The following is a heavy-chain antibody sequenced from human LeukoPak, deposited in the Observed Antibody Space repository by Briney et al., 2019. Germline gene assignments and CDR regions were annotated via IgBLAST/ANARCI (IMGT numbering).Heavy chain of an antibody. J-gene: IGHJ4*02. D-gene: IGHD3-22*01. V-gene: IGHV4-59*01. CDR1: GGSISSYY. CDR3: ARAPYDSSGYYNY. Sequence: PSETLSLTCTVSGGSISSYYWSWIRQPPGKGLEWIGYIYYSGSTNYNPSLKSRVTISVDTSKNQFSLKLSSVTAAGTAVYYCARAPYDSSGYYNYWGQGTLVTVSS. CDR2: IYYSGST.